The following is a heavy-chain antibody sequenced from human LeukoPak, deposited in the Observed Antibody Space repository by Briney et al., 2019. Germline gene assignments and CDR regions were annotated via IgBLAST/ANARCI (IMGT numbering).Heavy chain of an antibody. Sequence: ASVKVSCKASGGTFSSYAISWVRQAPGQGLEWMGRIIPILGIANYAQKFQGRVTITADKSTSTAYMELSSLRSEDTAVYYCANLFDDGYYFDYWGQGTLVTVSS. CDR2: IIPILGIA. J-gene: IGHJ4*02. D-gene: IGHD3-9*01. CDR3: ANLFDDGYYFDY. CDR1: GGTFSSYA. V-gene: IGHV1-69*04.